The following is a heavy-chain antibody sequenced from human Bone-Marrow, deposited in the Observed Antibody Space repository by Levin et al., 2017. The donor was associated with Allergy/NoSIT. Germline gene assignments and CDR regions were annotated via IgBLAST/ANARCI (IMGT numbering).Heavy chain of an antibody. V-gene: IGHV4-61*01. D-gene: IGHD3-10*01. Sequence: PSETLSLTCTVSGGSVTSGSYYWSWIRQSPGKGLEWIGYIHYDGSTSYNPSLKSRVTVSVDTSKNQFSLKLNSVTAADTAVYYCARDGDHIFMFQGVISHYYYMDVWGQGTTVTVSS. CDR2: IHYDGST. J-gene: IGHJ6*03. CDR1: GGSVTSGSYY. CDR3: ARDGDHIFMFQGVISHYYYMDV.